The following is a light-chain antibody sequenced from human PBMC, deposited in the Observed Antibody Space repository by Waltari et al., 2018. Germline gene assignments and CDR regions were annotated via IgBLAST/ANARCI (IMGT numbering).Light chain of an antibody. CDR3: GTWDTSLSKV. J-gene: IGLJ2*01. CDR2: DND. CDR1: SSNIGNNY. V-gene: IGLV1-51*01. Sequence: QSVLTQPPSVSAAPGQKVTISCSGTSSNIGNNYVSWYQQFPGAAPKVLIQDNDNRPSGIPDRFSGSKSGTSATLVITGLQTGDEADYYCGTWDTSLSKVFGGGTKLTVL.